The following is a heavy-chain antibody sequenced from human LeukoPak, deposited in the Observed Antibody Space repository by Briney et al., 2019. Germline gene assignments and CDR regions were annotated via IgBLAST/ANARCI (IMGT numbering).Heavy chain of an antibody. CDR1: GVSISSSNSY. CDR2: IYHSGST. J-gene: IGHJ5*02. Sequence: SETLSLTCTVSGVSISSSNSYWGWIRQPPGKGLEWIGSIYHSGSTYYNPSLKSRVTISVDTSKNQFSLKLSSVTAADTAVYYCARVWSGSSGYGPWGQGTLVTVSS. V-gene: IGHV4-39*07. D-gene: IGHD5-12*01. CDR3: ARVWSGSSGYGP.